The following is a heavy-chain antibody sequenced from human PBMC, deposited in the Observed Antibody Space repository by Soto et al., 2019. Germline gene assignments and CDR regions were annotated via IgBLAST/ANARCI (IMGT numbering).Heavy chain of an antibody. D-gene: IGHD2-21*02. V-gene: IGHV2-5*02. CDR2: IYWDDDK. Sequence: QITLKESGPTLVKPTQTRTLTCTFSGFSLSTSGMGVGWIRQPPGKALEWLALIYWDDDKRYSPSLKSRLTITKDTSKNQVVLSMTNMDPVDTATYYCVHSRCGGDCLQSYSAHYYYGMDVWGQGTTVTVSS. CDR1: GFSLSTSGMG. CDR3: VHSRCGGDCLQSYSAHYYYGMDV. J-gene: IGHJ6*02.